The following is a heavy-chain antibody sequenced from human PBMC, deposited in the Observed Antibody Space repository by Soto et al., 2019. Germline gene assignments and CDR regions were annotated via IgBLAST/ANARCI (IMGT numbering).Heavy chain of an antibody. V-gene: IGHV4-34*01. Sequence: QVQLQQWGAGLLKPSETLSLTCAVYGGSFSGYYWSWIRQPPGKGLEWIGEINHSGSTNYNPSLKSRVTISVDTSKNQFSLKLSSVTAADTAVYYCARGRSVVVPAARSVYFQHWGQGTLVTVSS. CDR3: ARGRSVVVPAARSVYFQH. CDR2: INHSGST. J-gene: IGHJ1*01. CDR1: GGSFSGYY. D-gene: IGHD2-2*01.